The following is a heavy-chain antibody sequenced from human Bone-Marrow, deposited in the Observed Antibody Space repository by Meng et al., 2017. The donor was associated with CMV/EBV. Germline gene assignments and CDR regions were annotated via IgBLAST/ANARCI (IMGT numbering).Heavy chain of an antibody. CDR3: AKGLPATTTGLFDY. V-gene: IGHV3-30*04. Sequence: GGSLRLSCAASGFTFSSYAMHWVRQAPGKGLEWVAVISYDGSNKYYADSVKGRFTISRDNAKNSLYLQMDSLRPEDTALYYCAKGLPATTTGLFDYWGQGTLVTVSS. D-gene: IGHD1-26*01. CDR1: GFTFSSYA. J-gene: IGHJ4*02. CDR2: ISYDGSNK.